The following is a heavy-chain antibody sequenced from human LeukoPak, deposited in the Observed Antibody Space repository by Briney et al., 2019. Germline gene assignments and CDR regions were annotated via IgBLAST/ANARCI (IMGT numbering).Heavy chain of an antibody. CDR2: IFPGGSDT. V-gene: IGHV5-51*01. Sequence: GESLKISCKGSGYSFTNYWIGWVRQMPGKGLEWMGIIFPGGSDTRYSPSFQGHVTISADKSIIPAYLQWSSLKASDTAMYYCTRLLYSGSSWFDPWGQGTLVTVSS. D-gene: IGHD1-26*01. CDR3: TRLLYSGSSWFDP. CDR1: GYSFTNYW. J-gene: IGHJ5*02.